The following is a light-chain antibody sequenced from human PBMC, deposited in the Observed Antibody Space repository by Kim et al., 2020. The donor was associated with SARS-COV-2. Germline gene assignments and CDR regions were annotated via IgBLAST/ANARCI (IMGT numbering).Light chain of an antibody. J-gene: IGKJ4*01. CDR2: AAS. V-gene: IGKV1-17*03. Sequence: DIQMTQSPSAMSASVGDRVTITCRASQGIDNYLTWFQQKPGKVPKRLIFAASSLLSEVPSRFSGSGSGTEFTLTITSLQPEDFATYYCLQHHSYPLTLGGGTKVEIK. CDR1: QGIDNY. CDR3: LQHHSYPLT.